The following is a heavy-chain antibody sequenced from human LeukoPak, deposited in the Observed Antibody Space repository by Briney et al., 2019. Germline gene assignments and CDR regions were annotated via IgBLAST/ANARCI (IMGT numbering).Heavy chain of an antibody. CDR1: GYTFTSYA. D-gene: IGHD6-19*01. CDR3: AQLIAVAGTSWFDP. J-gene: IGHJ5*02. Sequence: GSSVKVSCKASGYTFTSYAMNWVRQAPGQGLEWMGWINTNTGNPTYAQGFTGRFVFSLDTSVSTAYLQISSLKAEDTAVYYCAQLIAVAGTSWFDPWGQGTLVTVSS. V-gene: IGHV7-4-1*02. CDR2: INTNTGNP.